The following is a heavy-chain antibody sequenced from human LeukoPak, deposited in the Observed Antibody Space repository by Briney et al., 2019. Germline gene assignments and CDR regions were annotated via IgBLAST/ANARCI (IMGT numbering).Heavy chain of an antibody. CDR3: ARAPRAYCSTTASCFQDY. V-gene: IGHV4-59*01. J-gene: IGHJ4*02. Sequence: SETLSLTCTVSGGSISSYYWSWIRQPPGKGLEWIGYIYYSGSTNYNPSLKSRVTLSVDTSKNQFSLKLSSVTAADTAVYFCARAPRAYCSTTASCFQDYWGQGVLVTVSP. CDR2: IYYSGST. D-gene: IGHD2-2*01. CDR1: GGSISSYY.